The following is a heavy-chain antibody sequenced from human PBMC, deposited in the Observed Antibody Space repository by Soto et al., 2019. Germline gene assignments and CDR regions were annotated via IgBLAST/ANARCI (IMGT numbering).Heavy chain of an antibody. J-gene: IGHJ4*02. D-gene: IGHD4-17*01. V-gene: IGHV2-5*02. CDR3: AHLPAGSTVDY. CDR1: GFSISTSGVG. Sequence: QITLKESGPTLVKPTQTLTLTGTFSGFSISTSGVGVGWISQPPGKALEWLALIYWDDDKRYSPSLKSRLTITKDTSKNQVVLTMTNMDPVDTATYYCAHLPAGSTVDYWGQGTLVTVSS. CDR2: IYWDDDK.